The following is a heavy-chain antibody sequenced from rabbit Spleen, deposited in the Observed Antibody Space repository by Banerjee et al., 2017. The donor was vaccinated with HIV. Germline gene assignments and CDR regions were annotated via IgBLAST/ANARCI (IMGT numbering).Heavy chain of an antibody. CDR2: INASTGKP. CDR1: GFSFSDRAV. J-gene: IGHJ4*01. Sequence: LQVSGGGLFQPEGSLTLTCKASGFSFSDRAVMCWVRQAPGKGLQWIACINASTGKPVYATWASGRFTISRTSSTTVTLRMTSLTAADRATYFCARDLVGVIGWNFYLWGPGTLVTVS. CDR3: ARDLVGVIGWNFYL. D-gene: IGHD2-1*01. V-gene: IGHV1S45*01.